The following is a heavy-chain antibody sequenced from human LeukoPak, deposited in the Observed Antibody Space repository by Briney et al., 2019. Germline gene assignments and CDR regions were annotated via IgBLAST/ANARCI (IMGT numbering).Heavy chain of an antibody. CDR1: GFTFSNVW. CDR2: IKTRSDGGTT. D-gene: IGHD3-10*01. J-gene: IGHJ4*02. Sequence: GGSLRLSCSASGFTFSNVWMSWVRQAPGKGLEWVGRIKTRSDGGTTNYAASVQGRFTISRDDSKTTVYLQMNSLKTEDTAVYYCTTVLRYSSGSYSDYWGQGTLVTVSS. V-gene: IGHV3-15*01. CDR3: TTVLRYSSGSYSDY.